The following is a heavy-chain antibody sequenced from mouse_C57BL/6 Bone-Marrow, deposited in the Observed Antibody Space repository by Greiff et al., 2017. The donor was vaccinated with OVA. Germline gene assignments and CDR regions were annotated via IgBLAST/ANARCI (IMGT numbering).Heavy chain of an antibody. Sequence: EVQGVESGGDLVKPGGSLKLSCAASGFTFSSYGMSWVRQTPDKRLEWVATISSGGSYTYYPDSVKGRFTISRDNAKNTLYLQMSSLKSEDTAMYYCARNYGSAWFAYWGQGTLVTVSA. CDR2: ISSGGSYT. V-gene: IGHV5-6*01. CDR3: ARNYGSAWFAY. CDR1: GFTFSSYG. J-gene: IGHJ3*01. D-gene: IGHD1-1*01.